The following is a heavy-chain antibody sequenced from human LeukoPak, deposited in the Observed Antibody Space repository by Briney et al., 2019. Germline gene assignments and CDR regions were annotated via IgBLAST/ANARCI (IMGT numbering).Heavy chain of an antibody. CDR2: ITGSGTNR. D-gene: IGHD1-7*01. CDR3: AKRVTGTTNYFDY. V-gene: IGHV3-23*01. J-gene: IGHJ4*02. CDR1: GFTFSNYA. Sequence: GGSLRLSCVATGFTFSNYAMSWVRQAPGKGLEWVSAITGSGTNRYYADSLKGRFTTSRDNSKNTLYLQMNSLRAEDTAVYYCAKRVTGTTNYFDYWGQGTLVTVSS.